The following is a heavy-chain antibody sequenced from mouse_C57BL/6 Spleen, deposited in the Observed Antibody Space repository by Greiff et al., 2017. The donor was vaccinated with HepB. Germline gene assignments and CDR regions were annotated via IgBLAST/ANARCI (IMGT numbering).Heavy chain of an antibody. J-gene: IGHJ2*01. CDR3: AKYGSSFDY. CDR2: INPNNGGT. Sequence: EVKLVESGPELVKPGASVKMSCKASGYTFTDYNMHWVKQSHGKSLEWIGYINPNNGGTSYNQKFKGKATLTVNKSSSTAYMELRSLTSEDSAVYYCAKYGSSFDYWGQGTTLTVSS. V-gene: IGHV1-22*01. CDR1: GYTFTDYN. D-gene: IGHD1-1*01.